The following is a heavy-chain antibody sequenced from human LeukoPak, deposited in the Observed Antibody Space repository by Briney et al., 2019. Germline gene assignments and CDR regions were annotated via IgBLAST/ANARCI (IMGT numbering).Heavy chain of an antibody. J-gene: IGHJ4*02. CDR1: GYSISSGYY. D-gene: IGHD3-10*01. Sequence: SETLSLTCTVSGYSISSGYYWGWIRQPPGKGLEWIGSIYHSGSTYYNPSLKSRVTISVDTSKNQFSLKLSSATAADTAVYYCARVWFGELWGGHYFDYWGQGTLVTVSS. CDR2: IYHSGST. CDR3: ARVWFGELWGGHYFDY. V-gene: IGHV4-38-2*02.